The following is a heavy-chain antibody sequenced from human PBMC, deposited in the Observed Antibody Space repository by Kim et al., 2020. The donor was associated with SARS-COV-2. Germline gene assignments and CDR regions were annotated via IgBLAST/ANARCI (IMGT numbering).Heavy chain of an antibody. D-gene: IGHD1-20*01. Sequence: DSVKGRFTISRDNAKNSLYLQMNSLRDEDTAVYYCARGEGYNWNREYFQHWGQGTLVTVSS. J-gene: IGHJ1*01. CDR3: ARGEGYNWNREYFQH. V-gene: IGHV3-48*02.